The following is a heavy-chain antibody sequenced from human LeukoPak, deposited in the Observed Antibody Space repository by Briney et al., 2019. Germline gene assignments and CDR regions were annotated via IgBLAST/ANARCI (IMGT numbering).Heavy chain of an antibody. V-gene: IGHV5-10-1*01. CDR1: GYSFTNYW. Sequence: PGESLKTSCEGSGYSFTNYWISWVRQMPGKVLEWMGRIDPTDSHTTYSPSFQGHVTISADKSISTAYLQWSSLKASDTAMYYCARHYTDGEDYWGQGTLVTVSS. J-gene: IGHJ4*02. CDR2: IDPTDSHT. CDR3: ARHYTDGEDY. D-gene: IGHD2-2*02.